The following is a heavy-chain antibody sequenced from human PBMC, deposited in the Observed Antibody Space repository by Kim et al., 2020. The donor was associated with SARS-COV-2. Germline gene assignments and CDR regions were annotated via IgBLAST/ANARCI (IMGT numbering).Heavy chain of an antibody. CDR2: INTNTGNP. V-gene: IGHV7-4-1*02. D-gene: IGHD3-22*01. CDR1: GYTFTSYA. J-gene: IGHJ4*02. CDR3: AREGYYYDSSGYNHFDY. Sequence: ASVKVSCKASGYTFTSYAMNWVRQAPGQGLEWMGWINTNTGNPTYAQGFTGRFVFSLDTSVSTAYLQISSLKAEDTAVYYCAREGYYYDSSGYNHFDYWGQGTLVTVSS.